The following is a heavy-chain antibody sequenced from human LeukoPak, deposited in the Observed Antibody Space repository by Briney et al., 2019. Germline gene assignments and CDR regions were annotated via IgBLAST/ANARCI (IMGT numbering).Heavy chain of an antibody. J-gene: IGHJ4*02. CDR1: GFTFGDYA. CDR2: IRSKAYGETA. D-gene: IGHD1-1*01. CDR3: TRDRGAYNLYDY. Sequence: GGSLRLSCTASGFTFGDYAMSWIRQAPGKGLEWVGFIRSKAYGETADYAASVKGRFTISRDGSKAIAYLQMNSLKTEDTAVYHCTRDRGAYNLYDYWGQGTLVTVSS. V-gene: IGHV3-49*01.